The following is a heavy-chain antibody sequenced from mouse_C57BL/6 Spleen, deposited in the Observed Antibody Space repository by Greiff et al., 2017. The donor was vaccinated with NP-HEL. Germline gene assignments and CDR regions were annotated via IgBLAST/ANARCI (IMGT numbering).Heavy chain of an antibody. CDR3: ARRGKLDYGSGAWFAY. CDR2: FNPGSGGT. CDR1: GYAFTNYL. V-gene: IGHV1-54*01. Sequence: QVQLQQSGAELVRPGTSVKVSCKASGYAFTNYLIEWVKQRPGQGLEWIGVFNPGSGGTNYNEKFKGKATLTADKSSSTAYMQLSSLTSEDSAVYFCARRGKLDYGSGAWFAYWGQGTLVTVSA. D-gene: IGHD1-1*01. J-gene: IGHJ3*01.